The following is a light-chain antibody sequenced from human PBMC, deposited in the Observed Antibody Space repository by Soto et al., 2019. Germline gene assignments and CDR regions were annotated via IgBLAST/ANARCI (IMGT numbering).Light chain of an antibody. CDR1: SSNIGAGYD. CDR3: LPYDNSLRGSV. CDR2: GYV. Sequence: QSVLTQPPSVSGAPGQRVTISCTGSSSNIGAGYDVHWYQQLPGTAPKLLIYGYVNRPSGVPDRFSGSKSATSAPRAITGPRAEDEVVYYCLPYDNSLRGSVFGGGTTLPVL. J-gene: IGLJ2*01. V-gene: IGLV1-40*01.